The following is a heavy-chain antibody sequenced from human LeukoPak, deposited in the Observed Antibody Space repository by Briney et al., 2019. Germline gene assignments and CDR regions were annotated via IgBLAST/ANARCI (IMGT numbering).Heavy chain of an antibody. CDR3: ARDINSGKSD. CDR2: IYSGGGT. D-gene: IGHD1-26*01. Sequence: GGSLRLSCEVSGFNVSSNYMTWVRQAPGKGLEWVSVIYSGGGTFYADSVKGRFTISRDNSKNALYLQMNSLRAEDTAVYYCARDINSGKSDWGQGTLVTVSS. CDR1: GFNVSSNY. V-gene: IGHV3-66*01. J-gene: IGHJ4*02.